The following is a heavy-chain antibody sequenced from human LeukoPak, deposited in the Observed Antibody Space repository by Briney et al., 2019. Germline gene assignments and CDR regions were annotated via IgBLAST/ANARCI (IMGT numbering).Heavy chain of an antibody. V-gene: IGHV4-34*01. CDR3: ARRYRRYCSSTSCPLRRWFDP. CDR2: INHSGST. Sequence: SETLSLTCAVYGGSFSGYYWSWIRQPPGKGLEWIGEINHSGSTNYNPSLKSRVTISVDTSKNQFSLKLSSVTAADTAVYYCARRYRRYCSSTSCPLRRWFDPWGQGTLVTVSS. CDR1: GGSFSGYY. D-gene: IGHD2-2*01. J-gene: IGHJ5*02.